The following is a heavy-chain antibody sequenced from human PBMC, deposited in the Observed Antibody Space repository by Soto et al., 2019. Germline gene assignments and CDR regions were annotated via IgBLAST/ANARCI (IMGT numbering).Heavy chain of an antibody. CDR1: GGSISSYY. Sequence: QVHLQESGPGLVKPSETLSLTCPVSGGSISSYYWSWIRQPPGKGLEWIGYIYYSGSTNYNPSLKSRVTISVDTSKNQFSLKLSSVTAADTAVYYCARSEYYYYGMDVWGQGTTVTVSS. CDR3: ARSEYYYYGMDV. J-gene: IGHJ6*02. CDR2: IYYSGST. V-gene: IGHV4-59*01. D-gene: IGHD3-3*01.